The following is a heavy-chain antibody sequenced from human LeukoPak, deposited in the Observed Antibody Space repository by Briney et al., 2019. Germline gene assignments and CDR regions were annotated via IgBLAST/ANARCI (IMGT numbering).Heavy chain of an antibody. D-gene: IGHD3-10*01. CDR3: ARYYYASGRYYFDY. CDR2: ITSSGNTI. J-gene: IGHJ4*02. CDR1: GFTFRSYE. Sequence: PGGSLRLSCAASGFTFRSYEMNWVRQAPGKGLEWVSYITSSGNTIYYADSVKGRFTISRDNAKNSLYLQMNSLRAEDTAVYYCARYYYASGRYYFDYWGQGTLVTVSS. V-gene: IGHV3-48*03.